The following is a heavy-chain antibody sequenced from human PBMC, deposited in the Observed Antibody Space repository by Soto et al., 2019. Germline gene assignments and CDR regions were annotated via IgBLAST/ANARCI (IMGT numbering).Heavy chain of an antibody. Sequence: PGGSLRLSCAASGFTFSSYAMSWVRQAPGKGLEWVSAISRGGGSTYYADSVKGRFTISRDNSKNTLYLQMNSLRAEDTAVYYCACATPMTHDFIWGGLGTLVTVSS. J-gene: IGHJ4*02. CDR1: GFTFSSYA. CDR3: ACATPMTHDFIW. D-gene: IGHD2-21*01. V-gene: IGHV3-23*01. CDR2: ISRGGGST.